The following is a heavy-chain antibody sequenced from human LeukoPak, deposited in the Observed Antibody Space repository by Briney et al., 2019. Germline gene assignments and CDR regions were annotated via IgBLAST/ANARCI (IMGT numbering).Heavy chain of an antibody. Sequence: SETLSLTCAVSGGSISSSSYYWGWIRQPPGKGLEWIAYIYYSGSSSYNPSLRSRVTISVDTSKNQFSLKLSSVTAADTAVYYCARHEIAAAGANAFDIWGQGTVVTVSS. CDR1: GGSISSSSYY. J-gene: IGHJ3*02. V-gene: IGHV4-61*05. CDR2: IYYSGSS. D-gene: IGHD6-13*01. CDR3: ARHEIAAAGANAFDI.